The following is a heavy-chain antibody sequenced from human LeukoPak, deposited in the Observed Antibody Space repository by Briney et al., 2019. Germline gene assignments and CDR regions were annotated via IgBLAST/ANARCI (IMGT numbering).Heavy chain of an antibody. D-gene: IGHD2-2*01. J-gene: IGHJ6*02. V-gene: IGHV4-4*07. CDR3: AREQVCSSTSCYHAKARYYYYGMDV. CDR1: GGSISSYY. Sequence: SETLSLTCTVSGGSISSYYWSWIRQPAGKGLEWIGRIYTSGSTNYNPSLKSRVTMSVDTSKNQFSLKLSSVTAADTAVYYCAREQVCSSTSCYHAKARYYYYGMDVWGQGTTVTVSS. CDR2: IYTSGST.